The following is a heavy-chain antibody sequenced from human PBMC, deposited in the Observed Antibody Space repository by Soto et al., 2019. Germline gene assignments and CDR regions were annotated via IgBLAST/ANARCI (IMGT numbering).Heavy chain of an antibody. V-gene: IGHV1-69*13. CDR2: IIPIFGTT. J-gene: IGHJ4*02. D-gene: IGHD6-13*01. CDR3: ARHIAASGIYYFDY. Sequence: SVKVSCKASGDTFNSYAISWVRPAPGQGLEWMGGIIPIFGTTNYAQKFQGRVTITADESTSTAYMELSSLRFEDTAVYYCARHIAASGIYYFDYWGQGTLVTVSS. CDR1: GDTFNSYA.